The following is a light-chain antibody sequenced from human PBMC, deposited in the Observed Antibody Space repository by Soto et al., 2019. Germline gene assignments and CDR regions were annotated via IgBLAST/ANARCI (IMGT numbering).Light chain of an antibody. J-gene: IGLJ1*01. CDR1: SSDVGGYNY. Sequence: QSVRTQPPSASGSPGQSVTISCTGTSSDVGGYNYVSWYQQHPGKAPKLMIYEVTKRPSGVPDRFSGSKSGNTASLTVSGLQAEDEADYYCSSYAGTAYVFGTGTKVTVL. V-gene: IGLV2-8*01. CDR3: SSYAGTAYV. CDR2: EVT.